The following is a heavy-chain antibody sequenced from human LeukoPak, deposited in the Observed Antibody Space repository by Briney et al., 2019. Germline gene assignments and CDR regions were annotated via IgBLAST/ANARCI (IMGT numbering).Heavy chain of an antibody. D-gene: IGHD7-27*01. V-gene: IGHV4-39*07. Sequence: SETLSLTCTVPSGSISSNNHYWGWIRQPQGKGLEWIGSIDYSGTTDYNPSLKSRVTISVDTSKKQFYLRLGSVTAADTAVYYCARGDWGSPDYYYMDVWGKGTTVTISS. CDR3: ARGDWGSPDYYYMDV. J-gene: IGHJ6*03. CDR2: IDYSGTT. CDR1: SGSISSNNHY.